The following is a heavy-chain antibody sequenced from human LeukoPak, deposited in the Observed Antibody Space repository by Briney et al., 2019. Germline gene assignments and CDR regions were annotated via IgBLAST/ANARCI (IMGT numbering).Heavy chain of an antibody. Sequence: GGSLRLSCAASGFTFSNYWMSWVRQAPGKGLEWVTNIKQDGSEKYYVNSVKGRFTISRDNAKNSLYLQMSSLRAEDTAIYFCAREDDWNYEEYWGQGTLVTVSS. CDR3: AREDDWNYEEY. CDR2: IKQDGSEK. CDR1: GFTFSNYW. V-gene: IGHV3-7*01. J-gene: IGHJ4*02. D-gene: IGHD1-7*01.